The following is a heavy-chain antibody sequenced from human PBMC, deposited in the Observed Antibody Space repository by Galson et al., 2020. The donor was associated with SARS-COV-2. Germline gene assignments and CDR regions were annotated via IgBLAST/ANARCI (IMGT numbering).Heavy chain of an antibody. D-gene: IGHD3-9*01. CDR3: ARQYFAWSPFDY. CDR2: ISSSASAI. V-gene: IGHV3-48*03. J-gene: IGHJ4*02. Sequence: GGSLRLSCAASGFTFNSYEMNWVRQAPGKGLEWVSYISSSASAIYFADSVKGRFTISRDNAKNSLYLQMNSLRAEDTAVYYCARQYFAWSPFDYWGQGTLVTVSS. CDR1: GFTFNSYE.